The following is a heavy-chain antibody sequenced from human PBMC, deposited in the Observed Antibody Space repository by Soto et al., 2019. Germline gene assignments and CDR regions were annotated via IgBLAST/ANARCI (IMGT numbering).Heavy chain of an antibody. V-gene: IGHV3-23*01. CDR3: ARGSTDSYPGSRIFDF. J-gene: IGHJ4*02. Sequence: GGSQRLSCVASGLTFGSRAMSWVRQAPGEGLQWVSTITDTGGDAKYADSVRGRFVISRDNSKKILYLQMTSLTAEDSAMYFCARGSTDSYPGSRIFDFWGRGTLVTVSS. CDR2: ITDTGGDA. D-gene: IGHD3-10*01. CDR1: GLTFGSRA.